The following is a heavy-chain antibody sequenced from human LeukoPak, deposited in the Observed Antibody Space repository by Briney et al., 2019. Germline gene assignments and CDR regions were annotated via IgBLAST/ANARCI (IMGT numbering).Heavy chain of an antibody. J-gene: IGHJ4*02. CDR3: ARVDGGLRPYYFDY. D-gene: IGHD5-12*01. V-gene: IGHV4-34*01. CDR1: GGSLSFYY. CDR2: ISQNGDS. Sequence: SETLSLTCGVSGGSLSFYYWSWIRQSPGKGLEWIAEISQNGDSNYNMSLKSRVTISVDTSKNQFSLKLSSVTAADTAVYYCARVDGGLRPYYFDYWGQGTLVTVSS.